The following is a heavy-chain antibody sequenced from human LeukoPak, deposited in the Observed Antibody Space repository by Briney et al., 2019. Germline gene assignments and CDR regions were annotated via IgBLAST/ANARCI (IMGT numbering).Heavy chain of an antibody. CDR1: GGSISSYY. Sequence: SETLSLTCTVSGGSISSYYWSWIRQPPGKGLEWIGYIYYSGSTNYNPSLKSRVIISVDTSKNQFSLKLSSVTAADTAVYYCARVESAGYDILTGYYPGHFDYWGQGTLVTVSS. CDR2: IYYSGST. D-gene: IGHD3-9*01. V-gene: IGHV4-59*01. J-gene: IGHJ4*02. CDR3: ARVESAGYDILTGYYPGHFDY.